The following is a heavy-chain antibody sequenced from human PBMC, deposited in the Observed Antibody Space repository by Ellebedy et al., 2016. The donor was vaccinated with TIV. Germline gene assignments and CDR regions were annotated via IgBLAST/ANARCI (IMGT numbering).Heavy chain of an antibody. Sequence: FQGRVTITRDTSTSTVYMELSSLRSEDTAVYFCAKAERDYTTPPFTPWGQGTLVTVSS. V-gene: IGHV1-46*01. D-gene: IGHD4-11*01. CDR3: AKAERDYTTPPFTP. J-gene: IGHJ5*02.